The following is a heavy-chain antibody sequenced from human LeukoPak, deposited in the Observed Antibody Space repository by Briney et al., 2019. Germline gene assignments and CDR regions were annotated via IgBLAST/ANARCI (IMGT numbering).Heavy chain of an antibody. CDR3: ATTKSGYDLQYYFDY. CDR2: ISWNGGNI. Sequence: GGSLRLSCAASGFTFDDYAMHWVRQAPGKGLEWVSGISWNGGNIGYADSVKGRFIISRDNARNSLYLQMNSLRAEDMALYYCATTKSGYDLQYYFDYWGQGTLVTVSS. J-gene: IGHJ4*02. D-gene: IGHD5-12*01. CDR1: GFTFDDYA. V-gene: IGHV3-9*03.